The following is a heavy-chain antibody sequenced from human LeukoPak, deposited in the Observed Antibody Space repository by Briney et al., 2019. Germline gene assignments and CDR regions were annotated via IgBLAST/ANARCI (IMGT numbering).Heavy chain of an antibody. J-gene: IGHJ4*02. D-gene: IGHD6-6*01. Sequence: GGSLRLSCEGSAFIFSGHWMNWVRQTPGKGLEWVASIKEDGSERQYVDSVKGRFTISRDNSKNTLYLQMNSLRAEDTAVYYCAREGSSSPYYFDYWGQGTLVTVSS. V-gene: IGHV3-7*01. CDR3: AREGSSSPYYFDY. CDR1: AFIFSGHW. CDR2: IKEDGSER.